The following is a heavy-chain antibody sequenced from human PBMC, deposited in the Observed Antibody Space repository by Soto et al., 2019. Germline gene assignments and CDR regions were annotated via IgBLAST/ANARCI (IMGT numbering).Heavy chain of an antibody. CDR1: GFPFGNFL. CDR2: IRSQPYGGTA. D-gene: IGHD3-10*01. CDR3: IGSFPF. V-gene: IGHV3-49*01. Sequence: GGSLRLSCTASGFPFGNFLMSWFRQAPGKGMEWVGFIRSQPYGGTAEYTASVRGRFTISRDDSKGIAYLQMNSLQTEDSGVYYCIGSFPFWGQGTLVTVSS. J-gene: IGHJ4*02.